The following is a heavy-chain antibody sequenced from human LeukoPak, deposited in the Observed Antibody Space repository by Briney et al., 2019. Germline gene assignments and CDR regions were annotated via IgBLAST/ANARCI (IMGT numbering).Heavy chain of an antibody. V-gene: IGHV1-69*05. J-gene: IGHJ4*02. D-gene: IGHD5-24*01. CDR3: ARRPVGDGYNYWPYYFDY. CDR2: IFPSFGTA. CDR1: GGTLSRYA. Sequence: SVKVSRKASGGTLSRYALSWVRQAPGQRREWMGGIFPSFGTANYTQKFQGRVTITTDESTSTAYMELSSLRSEDTAVYYCARRPVGDGYNYWPYYFDYWGQGTLVTVSS.